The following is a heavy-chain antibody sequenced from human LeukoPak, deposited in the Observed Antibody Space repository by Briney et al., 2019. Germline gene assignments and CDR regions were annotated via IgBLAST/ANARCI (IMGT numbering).Heavy chain of an antibody. CDR2: INHSGST. CDR3: ARADFWSGYRTYFDY. V-gene: IGHV4-34*01. CDR1: GGSFSGYY. J-gene: IGHJ4*02. D-gene: IGHD3-3*01. Sequence: SETLSLTCAVYGGSFSGYYWSWIRQPPGKGLEWIGEINHSGSTNYNPSLKSRVTISVDTSKNQFSLKLSSVTAADTAVYYCARADFWSGYRTYFDYWGQGTLVTVSS.